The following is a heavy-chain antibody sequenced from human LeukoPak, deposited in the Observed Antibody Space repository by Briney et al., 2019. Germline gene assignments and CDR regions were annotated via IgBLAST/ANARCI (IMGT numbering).Heavy chain of an antibody. Sequence: GGSLRLSCAASGFTFSSYAMSWVRQAPGKGLEWVSAISGSGDSTYYADSVKGRFTISRDNSKNTLFLQMNSLRAEDTAVYYCAKRGGDYYFDYWGQGTLVTVSS. V-gene: IGHV3-23*01. CDR2: ISGSGDST. J-gene: IGHJ4*02. CDR3: AKRGGDYYFDY. CDR1: GFTFSSYA. D-gene: IGHD3-16*01.